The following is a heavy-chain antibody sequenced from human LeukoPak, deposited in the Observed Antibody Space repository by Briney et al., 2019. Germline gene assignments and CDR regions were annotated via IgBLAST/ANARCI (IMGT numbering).Heavy chain of an antibody. CDR3: ARGYYGSGIHTDYFDY. Sequence: SETLSLTCTVSGGSISSYYWSWIRQPPGKGLEWIGYIYYSGSTNYNPSLKSRVTISVDTSKNQFSLKLSSVTAADTAVYYCARGYYGSGIHTDYFDYWGQGTLVTVSS. V-gene: IGHV4-59*01. D-gene: IGHD3-10*01. CDR1: GGSISSYY. CDR2: IYYSGST. J-gene: IGHJ4*02.